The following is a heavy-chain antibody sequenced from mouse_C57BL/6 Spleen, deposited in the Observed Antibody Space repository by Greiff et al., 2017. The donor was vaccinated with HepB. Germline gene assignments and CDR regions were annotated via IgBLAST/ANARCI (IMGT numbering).Heavy chain of an antibody. CDR3: TRLITTVVADY. CDR1: GYTFTDYE. D-gene: IGHD1-1*01. J-gene: IGHJ2*01. CDR2: IDPETGGT. Sequence: QVQLKESGAELVRPGASVTLSCKASGYTFTDYEMHWVKQTPVHGLEWIGAIDPETGGTAYYQKFKGKAILTADKSSSTAYMELRSLTSEDSAVYYCTRLITTVVADYWGQGTTLTVSS. V-gene: IGHV1-15*01.